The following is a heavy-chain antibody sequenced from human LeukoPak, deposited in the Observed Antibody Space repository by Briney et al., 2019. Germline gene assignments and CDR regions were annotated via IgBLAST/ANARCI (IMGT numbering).Heavy chain of an antibody. D-gene: IGHD2-2*01. CDR2: IYYSGST. CDR1: GGSISSSSYY. J-gene: IGHJ3*02. CDR3: ARDLLSSDSSSNAFDI. V-gene: IGHV4-39*07. Sequence: SETLSLTCTVSGGSISSSSYYWGWIRQPPGKGLEWIGSIYYSGSTYYNPSLKSRVTISLDTSKNQFSLKLSSVTAADTAVYYCARDLLSSDSSSNAFDIWGQGTMVTVSS.